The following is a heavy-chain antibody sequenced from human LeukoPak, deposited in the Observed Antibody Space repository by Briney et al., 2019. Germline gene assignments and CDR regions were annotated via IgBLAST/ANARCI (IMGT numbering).Heavy chain of an antibody. CDR2: IKSNTDGGTT. Sequence: GGSLRLSCAASGFTFSNAWMSWVRQAPGKGLEWVGRIKSNTDGGTTDYAAPVKGRFTISRDDSKNTLYLQMNSLKTEDTAVYYCTTAPYSYALFDYWGQGTLVTVSS. D-gene: IGHD5-18*01. V-gene: IGHV3-15*01. J-gene: IGHJ4*02. CDR3: TTAPYSYALFDY. CDR1: GFTFSNAW.